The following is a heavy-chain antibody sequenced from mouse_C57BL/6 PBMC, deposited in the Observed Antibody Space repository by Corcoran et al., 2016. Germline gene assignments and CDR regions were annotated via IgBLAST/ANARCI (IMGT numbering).Heavy chain of an antibody. CDR1: GSTFTAYY. J-gene: IGHJ3*01. D-gene: IGHD1-1*01. V-gene: IGHV1-76*01. CDR3: ARSTVEAWFAY. CDR2: IYPGSGNT. Sequence: QVQLKQSGAELVRPGASVKLSCKASGSTFTAYYINWVKQRPGQGLEWIARIYPGSGNTYYNEKFKGKATLTAEKSSSTAYMQLSSLTSEDSAVYFCARSTVEAWFAYWGQGTLVTVSA.